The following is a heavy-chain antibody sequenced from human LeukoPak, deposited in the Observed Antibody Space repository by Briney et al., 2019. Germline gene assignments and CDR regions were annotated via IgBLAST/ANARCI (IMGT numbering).Heavy chain of an antibody. CDR1: GGTFSSYG. V-gene: IGHV1-69*13. CDR2: IIPIFGTA. J-gene: IGHJ4*02. D-gene: IGHD3-22*01. CDR3: ARGYYDSSFGY. Sequence: SVKVSCKTSGGTFSSYGFSWVRQAPGQGLEWMGGIIPIFGTANYAQKFQGRVTITADESTSTAYMELSSLRSEDTAVYYCARGYYDSSFGYWGQGTLVTVSS.